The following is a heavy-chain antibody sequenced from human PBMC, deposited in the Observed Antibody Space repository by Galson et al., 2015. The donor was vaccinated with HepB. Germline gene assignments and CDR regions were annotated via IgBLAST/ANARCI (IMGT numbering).Heavy chain of an antibody. CDR3: GRDINPRQQWQLALRY. V-gene: IGHV3-33*08. D-gene: IGHD6-19*01. J-gene: IGHJ4*02. CDR1: GFTFSSYG. CDR2: IWYDGSNK. Sequence: SLRLSCAASGFTFSSYGMHWVRQAPGKGLEWVAVIWYDGSNKYYADSVKGRFTISRDNSKNTLYLQMNSLRAEDTAVYYCGRDINPRQQWQLALRYWGQGTQVTVSS.